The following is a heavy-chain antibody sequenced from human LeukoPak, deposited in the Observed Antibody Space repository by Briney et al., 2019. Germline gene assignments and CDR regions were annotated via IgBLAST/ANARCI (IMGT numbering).Heavy chain of an antibody. J-gene: IGHJ6*02. CDR2: ISYDGSNK. V-gene: IGHV3-30-3*01. CDR3: ARDVALPSYYYGMDV. CDR1: GFTFSSYA. D-gene: IGHD5-12*01. Sequence: PGRSLRLSCAASGFTFSSYAMHWVRQAPGKGLEWVAVISYDGSNKYYADSVKGRFTISRDNSKNTLYLQMNSLGAEDTAVYYCARDVALPSYYYGMDVWGQGTTVTVSS.